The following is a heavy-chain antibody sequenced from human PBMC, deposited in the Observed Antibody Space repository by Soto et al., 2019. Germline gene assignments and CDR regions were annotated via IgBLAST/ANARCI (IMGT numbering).Heavy chain of an antibody. Sequence: SQTLSLTCAISGDSVSNSRAAWNWIRQSPSRGLEWLGRTYYRSQWINDYAASVKSRITINSDASKNQFSLQLNSATPEDTAIYYCARDPPDFHSAFDSWGQGTLVTVSS. V-gene: IGHV6-1*01. CDR2: TYYRSQWIN. CDR3: ARDPPDFHSAFDS. CDR1: GDSVSNSRAA. D-gene: IGHD4-4*01. J-gene: IGHJ4*02.